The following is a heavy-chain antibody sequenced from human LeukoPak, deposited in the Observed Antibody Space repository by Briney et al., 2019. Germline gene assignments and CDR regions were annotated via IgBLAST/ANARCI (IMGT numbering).Heavy chain of an antibody. CDR2: IYIDSNT. CDR3: ARDREVVTAKAQMDV. Sequence: GGSLRLSCAVSGFTVSTNHMSWVRQAPGQGLEWVSVIYIDSNTYYTDSVKGRFTISRDNSKTTVFLQMNSLRAEDTAVYCCARDREVVTAKAQMDVWGKGTTVTVSS. CDR1: GFTVSTNH. V-gene: IGHV3-53*01. D-gene: IGHD2-21*02. J-gene: IGHJ6*04.